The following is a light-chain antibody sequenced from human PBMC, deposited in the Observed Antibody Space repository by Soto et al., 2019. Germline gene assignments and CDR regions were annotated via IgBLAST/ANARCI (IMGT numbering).Light chain of an antibody. J-gene: IGLJ1*01. CDR1: ISNIGNNY. CDR2: RNN. CDR3: AAWDDTVRSYV. V-gene: IGLV1-47*01. Sequence: QSVLTQPPSVSGTPGQRVTISCSGSISNIGNNYVHWFQQLPGTAPKVLSNRNNQRPSGVPDRFPGSKSGTSASLAISGLRSEDEAEYYCAAWDDTVRSYVFGTGTKLTVL.